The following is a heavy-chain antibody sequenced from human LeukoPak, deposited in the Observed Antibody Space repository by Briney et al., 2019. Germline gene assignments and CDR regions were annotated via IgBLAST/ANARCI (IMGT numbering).Heavy chain of an antibody. CDR2: ISGSGGST. J-gene: IGHJ4*02. V-gene: IGHV3-23*01. CDR3: AKDFWDFWSGYSIDY. CDR1: GFTFSSYA. Sequence: GGSLRLSRAASGFTFSSYAMSWVRQAPGKGLEWVSAISGSGGSTYYADSVRGRFTISRDNSKNTLYLQMNSLRAEDTAVYYCAKDFWDFWSGYSIDYWGQGTLVTVSS. D-gene: IGHD3-3*01.